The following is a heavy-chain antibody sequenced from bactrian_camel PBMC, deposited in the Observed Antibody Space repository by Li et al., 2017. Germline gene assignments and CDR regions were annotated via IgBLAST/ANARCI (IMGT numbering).Heavy chain of an antibody. CDR2: VYAAIYPDDVRT. CDR3: AADLVTDEPSLVEREYYY. CDR1: ALTPSGYC. Sequence: DVQLVESGGGSVEAGDTLTLSCATPALTPSGYCMGWFRQVPGQGREGVAAVYAAIYPDDVRTWYADSVGGRFIVSSDNANKTATLRMNVLKPEDTAMYYCAADLVTDEPSLVEREYYYWGQGTQVTVS. V-gene: IGHV3S40*01. J-gene: IGHJ4*01. D-gene: IGHD1*01.